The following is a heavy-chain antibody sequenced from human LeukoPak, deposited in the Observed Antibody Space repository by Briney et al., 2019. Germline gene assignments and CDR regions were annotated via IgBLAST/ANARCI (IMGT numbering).Heavy chain of an antibody. D-gene: IGHD3-22*01. CDR1: GYTFTSYA. CDR2: INAGNGNT. Sequence: VASVKVSCKASGYTFTSYAMHWVRQAPGQRLEWMGWINAGNGNTKYSQKFQGRVTITRDTSASTAYMELSSLRSEDTAVYYCARALKTYDSSGYYHPNWYFDLWGRGTLVTVSS. J-gene: IGHJ2*01. V-gene: IGHV1-3*01. CDR3: ARALKTYDSSGYYHPNWYFDL.